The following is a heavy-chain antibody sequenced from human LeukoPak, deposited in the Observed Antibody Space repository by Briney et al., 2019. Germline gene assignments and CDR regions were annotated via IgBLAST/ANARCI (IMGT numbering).Heavy chain of an antibody. CDR3: ATEPSRSSSFDHLDV. V-gene: IGHV1-69*04. CDR1: GGTFNNYA. J-gene: IGHJ4*02. Sequence: SVNLSCKTSGGTFNNYAISWVRQAPGQGLEWMGRVVPMFGIRNYPQTFRGRVNITADKATNTVYMELRSLRAEDTAIYYCATEPSRSSSFDHLDVWRRATPLNVSS. D-gene: IGHD3-9*01. CDR2: VVPMFGIR.